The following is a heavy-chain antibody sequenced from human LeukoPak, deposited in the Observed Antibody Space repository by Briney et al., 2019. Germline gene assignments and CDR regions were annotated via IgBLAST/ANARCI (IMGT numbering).Heavy chain of an antibody. CDR3: ARAGYCSSTSCYTGYNWFDP. Sequence: SETLSLTCTVSGGSISSYYWSWIRQPPGKGLEWIGYIYHSGSTYYNPSLKSRVTISVDRSKNQFSLKLSSVTAADTAVYYCARAGYCSSTSCYTGYNWFDPWGQGTLVTVSS. D-gene: IGHD2-2*02. CDR2: IYHSGST. CDR1: GGSISSYY. V-gene: IGHV4-59*12. J-gene: IGHJ5*02.